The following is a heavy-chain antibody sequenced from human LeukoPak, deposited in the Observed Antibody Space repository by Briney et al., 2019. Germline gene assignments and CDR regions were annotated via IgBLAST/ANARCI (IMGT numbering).Heavy chain of an antibody. CDR1: GFTFSSYW. CDR3: ARDKIVGATHFDL. CDR2: IKQDGSEK. J-gene: IGHJ2*01. Sequence: GGSLRLSCAASGFTFSSYWMSWVRQAPGKGLEWVANIKQDGSEKYYVDSVKGRFTISRDNAKNSLYLQLNSLRAEDTAVYFCARDKIVGATHFDLWGRGTLVTVSS. V-gene: IGHV3-7*01. D-gene: IGHD1-26*01.